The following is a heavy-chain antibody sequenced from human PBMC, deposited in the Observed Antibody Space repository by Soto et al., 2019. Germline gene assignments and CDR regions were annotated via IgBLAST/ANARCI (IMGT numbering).Heavy chain of an antibody. CDR2: VSIGGST. CDR3: AKRRGAGGHFDY. CDR1: GFTFSSYA. J-gene: IGHJ4*02. V-gene: IGHV3-23*01. Sequence: GGSLRLSCAASGFTFSSYAMGWVRQGPGKGLEWVAGVSIGGSTHYAASVRGRLTISRDNSKNTLSLQMNSLTAEDTAVYFCAKRRGAGGHFDYWGQGALVTVSS. D-gene: IGHD2-15*01.